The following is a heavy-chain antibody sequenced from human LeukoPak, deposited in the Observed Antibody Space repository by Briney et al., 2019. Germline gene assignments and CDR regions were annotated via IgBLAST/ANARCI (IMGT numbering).Heavy chain of an antibody. D-gene: IGHD4-17*01. CDR3: ATGTVTTVAY. Sequence: SETLSLTCTVSGGSISSGSYYWSWIRQPPGKGLEWIGRIYTSGSTNYNPSLKSRVTISVDTSKNQFSLKLSSVTAADTAVYYCATGTVTTVAYWGQGTLVTVSS. CDR2: IYTSGST. J-gene: IGHJ4*02. CDR1: GGSISSGSYY. V-gene: IGHV4-61*02.